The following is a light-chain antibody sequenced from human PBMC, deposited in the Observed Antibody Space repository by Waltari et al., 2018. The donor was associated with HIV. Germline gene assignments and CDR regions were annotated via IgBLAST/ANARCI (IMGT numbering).Light chain of an antibody. CDR3: QQYAASPRT. CDR1: QSVSSSY. CDR2: EAS. Sequence: EIVLTQSPGTLYLSPGEGATLSCRASQSVSSSYLAWYQQRRGQAPSLLIYEASSRPTGVPDRFRGSGSGTHFTLTISRLEPEDVGVYYCQQYAASPRTFGQGTRVEIK. V-gene: IGKV3-20*01. J-gene: IGKJ2*01.